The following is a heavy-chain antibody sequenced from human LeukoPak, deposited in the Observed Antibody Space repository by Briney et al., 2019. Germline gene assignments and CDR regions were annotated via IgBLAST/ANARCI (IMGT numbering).Heavy chain of an antibody. CDR1: GFTFDDYA. CDR2: ISWNSGRI. J-gene: IGHJ4*02. D-gene: IGHD5-18*01. V-gene: IGHV3-9*01. CDR3: AKGVDTPMVMYY. Sequence: PGGSLRLSCAASGFTFDDYAMHWVRQAPGKGLEWVSGISWNSGRIGYADSVKGRFTISGDNAKNSLYLQMNSLRAEDTAVYYCAKGVDTPMVMYYWGQGTLVTVSS.